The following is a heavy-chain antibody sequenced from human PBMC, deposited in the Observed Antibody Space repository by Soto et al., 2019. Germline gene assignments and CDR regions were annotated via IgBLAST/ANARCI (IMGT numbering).Heavy chain of an antibody. CDR3: ARDSYYYDSSGYLGGDY. J-gene: IGHJ4*02. Sequence: GASVKVSCKASGYTFTSYGISWVRQAPGQGLEWMGWISAYNGNTNYAQKVQDRVTMTTDTSTSTAYMELRSLRSDDTAVYYCARDSYYYDSSGYLGGDYWGQGTLVTVSS. D-gene: IGHD3-22*01. V-gene: IGHV1-18*01. CDR1: GYTFTSYG. CDR2: ISAYNGNT.